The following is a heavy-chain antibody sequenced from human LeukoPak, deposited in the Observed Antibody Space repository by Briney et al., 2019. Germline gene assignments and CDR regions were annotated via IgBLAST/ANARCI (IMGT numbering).Heavy chain of an antibody. D-gene: IGHD5-24*01. Sequence: GGSLRLSCAASGFTFSDYAMHWVRQAPGKGLEWVTFIRSDGSNKYYADSVKGRFTISRDNSRNTLYLQMNSLRTEDTAVYYCAKSGYNRFDYWGQGTRVTVSS. J-gene: IGHJ4*02. CDR3: AKSGYNRFDY. CDR2: IRSDGSNK. CDR1: GFTFSDYA. V-gene: IGHV3-30*02.